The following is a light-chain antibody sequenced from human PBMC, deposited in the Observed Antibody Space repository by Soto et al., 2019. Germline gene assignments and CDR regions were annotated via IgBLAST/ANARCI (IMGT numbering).Light chain of an antibody. CDR1: QYINTR. Sequence: MTQSPSTLSASVGDRVTITCRASQYINTRLAWYQHRPGQAPRLLIYQTSIRAAGIPARFSASGTGTDFTLTISDVQPEDFAVYYCHPRQSWPRTFGQGTKVDI. CDR2: QTS. J-gene: IGKJ1*01. CDR3: HPRQSWPRT. V-gene: IGKV3D-15*03.